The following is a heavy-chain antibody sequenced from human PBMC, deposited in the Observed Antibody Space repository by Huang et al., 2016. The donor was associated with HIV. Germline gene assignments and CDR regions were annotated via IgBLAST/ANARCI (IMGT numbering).Heavy chain of an antibody. J-gene: IGHJ5*02. CDR1: GFSLTTSRVG. CDR3: AHRRDSWEGDWCDP. V-gene: IGHV2-5*02. D-gene: IGHD6-13*01. CDR2: IYWDDDK. Sequence: QITLKESGPTLVKPTQTLTLTCTFSGFSLTTSRVGVGWIRQPPGKALEWLATIYWDDDKRDRPALESRLTITKDTSKNQVVLTMTNMDPVDTATYYCAHRRDSWEGDWCDPWGQGTLVTVSS.